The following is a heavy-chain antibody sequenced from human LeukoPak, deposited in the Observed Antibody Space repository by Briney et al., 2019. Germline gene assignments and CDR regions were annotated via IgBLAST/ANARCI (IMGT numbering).Heavy chain of an antibody. CDR2: IWYDGSNR. Sequence: GGSLRLSCAASGFTFSSYGMHWVRQAPGKGLEWVAVIWYDGSNRYYADSVKGRFTISRDNSKNTLYLQMTSLRPEDTAVYYCGRDPPGSRIRMAAFDHSGQGTLLTVSS. J-gene: IGHJ4*02. D-gene: IGHD2-15*01. V-gene: IGHV3-33*01. CDR3: GRDPPGSRIRMAAFDH. CDR1: GFTFSSYG.